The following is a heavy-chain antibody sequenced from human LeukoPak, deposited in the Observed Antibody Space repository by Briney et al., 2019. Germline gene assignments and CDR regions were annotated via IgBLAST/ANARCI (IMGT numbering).Heavy chain of an antibody. D-gene: IGHD3-22*01. J-gene: IGHJ4*02. V-gene: IGHV1-46*01. CDR3: ARAYYHASSGYYFPLDY. CDR1: GYTFTSYY. Sequence: ASVTVSFTASGYTFTSYYMHWVRQAPGQGLEWMGIINPSGGSTSYAQKFQGRVTMTRDTSTSTVYVEVSSLRSEDTAVYYCARAYYHASSGYYFPLDYWGQGTLVTVSS. CDR2: INPSGGST.